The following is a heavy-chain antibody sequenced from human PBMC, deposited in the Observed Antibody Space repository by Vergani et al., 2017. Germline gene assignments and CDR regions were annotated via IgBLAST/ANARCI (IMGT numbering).Heavy chain of an antibody. J-gene: IGHJ5*02. CDR1: GGSISSGGYY. CDR2: IYYSGST. CDR3: ARETYRGWSRDNWFDP. V-gene: IGHV4-31*03. D-gene: IGHD5-12*01. Sequence: QVQLQESGPGLVKPSQTLSLPCTVSGGSISSGGYYWSWIRQHPGKGLEWIGYIYYSGSTYYNPSLKSRVTISVDTSKNQFSLKRSSVTAADTAVYYCARETYRGWSRDNWFDPWGQGTLVTVSS.